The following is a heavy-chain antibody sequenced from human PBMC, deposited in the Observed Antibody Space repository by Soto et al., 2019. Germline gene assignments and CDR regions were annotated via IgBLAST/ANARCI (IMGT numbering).Heavy chain of an antibody. D-gene: IGHD2-2*01. Sequence: QVQLVQSGAEVKKPGASVKVSCKASGFPFTDYGFTWVRQAPGEGLEWMGWISAYTGNTNYAQKGQGRVTMSTDTSTSTAYLELRSLRSDDTAVYYCARGPESRSTAYFDFWGQGTLVTVSS. CDR2: ISAYTGNT. J-gene: IGHJ4*02. CDR3: ARGPESRSTAYFDF. CDR1: GFPFTDYG. V-gene: IGHV1-18*01.